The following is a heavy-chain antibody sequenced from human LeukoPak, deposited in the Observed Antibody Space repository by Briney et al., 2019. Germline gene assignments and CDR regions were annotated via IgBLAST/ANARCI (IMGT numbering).Heavy chain of an antibody. CDR3: ARASRPTVTIDPYYFDY. J-gene: IGHJ4*02. V-gene: IGHV1-2*02. D-gene: IGHD4-17*01. CDR1: GYTFTGYY. Sequence: ASVKVSCKASGYTFTGYYMHWVRQAPGQGLEWMGWIYPNSGGTNYPQKFQGGVTMTRDTSISTAYMELSRLRSDDTAVYYCARASRPTVTIDPYYFDYWGQGTLVTVSS. CDR2: IYPNSGGT.